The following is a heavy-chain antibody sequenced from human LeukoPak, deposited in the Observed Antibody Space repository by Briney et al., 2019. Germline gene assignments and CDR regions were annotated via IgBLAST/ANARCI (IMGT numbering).Heavy chain of an antibody. CDR1: GFTFSSYS. Sequence: PGGSLRLSCAASGFTFSSYSMSWVRQAQGKGMEWVSSISSSTSSIYYADSVKSRFTISRDNAKNSLYLQMNSLRAEHTAVYYCARDLCGGPLDVCGKGTPVTVSS. D-gene: IGHD2-21*01. CDR3: ARDLCGGPLDV. V-gene: IGHV3-21*01. CDR2: ISSSTSSI. J-gene: IGHJ6*04.